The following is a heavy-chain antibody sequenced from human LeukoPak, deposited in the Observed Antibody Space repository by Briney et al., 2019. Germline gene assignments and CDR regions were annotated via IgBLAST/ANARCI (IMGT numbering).Heavy chain of an antibody. CDR1: GFTFSDYY. J-gene: IGHJ5*02. V-gene: IGHV3-11*01. CDR2: ISSSGSTI. CDR3: AKRGNTISFFDP. D-gene: IGHD5-24*01. Sequence: GGSLRLSCAASGFTFSDYYMSWIRQAPGKGLEWVAYISSSGSTIYYADSVKGRFTISRDNATNTLYLQMNRLRAEDTAVYYCAKRGNTISFFDPWGQGPLVTVSS.